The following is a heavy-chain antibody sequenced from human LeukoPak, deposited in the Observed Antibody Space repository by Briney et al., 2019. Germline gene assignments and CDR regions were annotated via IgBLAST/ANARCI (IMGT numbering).Heavy chain of an antibody. CDR1: GSSISSGDYY. V-gene: IGHV4-30-4*01. CDR3: ARALYGSGSYFFDY. Sequence: SETLSLTCTVSGSSISSGDYYWSWIRQPPGKGLEWIGYIYYSGSTYYNPSLKSRVTISVDTSKNQFSLKLSSVTAADTAVYYCARALYGSGSYFFDYWGQGTLVTVSS. CDR2: IYYSGST. J-gene: IGHJ4*02. D-gene: IGHD3-10*01.